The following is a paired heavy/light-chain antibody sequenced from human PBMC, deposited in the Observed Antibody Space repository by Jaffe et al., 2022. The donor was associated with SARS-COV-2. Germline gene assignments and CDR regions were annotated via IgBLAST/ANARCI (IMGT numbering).Light chain of an antibody. CDR1: SSDVGSYNL. CDR3: CSYAGSSIPYV. Sequence: QSALTQPASVSGSPGQSITISCTGTSSDVGSYNLVSWYQHHPGKAPKLMIFEVTKRPSGVSNRFSGSKSGNTASLTISGLQAEDEADYYCCSYAGSSIPYVLGTGTKVTVL. V-gene: IGLV2-23*02. CDR2: EVT. J-gene: IGLJ1*01.
Heavy chain of an antibody. CDR1: GFTFSKYA. CDR2: ISGSGGDT. CDR3: ATDPYGYKGYFDY. V-gene: IGHV3-23*01. D-gene: IGHD2-2*02. J-gene: IGHJ4*02. Sequence: EVQVLESGGGMVQPGGSLRLSCAASGFTFSKYAMSWVRQAPGKGLEWVSVISGSGGDTYYADSVKGRFTISRDNSKNTLYLQMSSLRAEDTAVYYCATDPYGYKGYFDYWGQGTLVTVSS.